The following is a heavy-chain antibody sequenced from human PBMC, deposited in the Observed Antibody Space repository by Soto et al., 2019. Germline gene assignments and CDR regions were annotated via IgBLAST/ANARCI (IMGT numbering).Heavy chain of an antibody. CDR2: IYYSGST. CDR1: GGSISSYY. V-gene: IGHV4-59*08. J-gene: IGHJ5*01. CDR3: VRLIGNSWLDS. Sequence: PSESLSLTCTVSGGSISSYYWSWIRQPPGKGLEWIGYIYYSGSTNYNPSLKSRVTISVDTSKNQFSLHLNSVTPDDTAVYYCVRLIGNSWLDSWGHGTLVTTSS.